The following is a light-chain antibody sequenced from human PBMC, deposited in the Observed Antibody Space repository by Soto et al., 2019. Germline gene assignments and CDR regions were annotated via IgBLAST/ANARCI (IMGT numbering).Light chain of an antibody. CDR3: QQYNSSPPLT. CDR2: GAS. V-gene: IGKV3-15*01. CDR1: QSGSSN. Sequence: EIVMTQSPATLSVSPGERATLSCRASQSGSSNLAWCQQQPGQAPRLLIYGASTRATGIPDRFSGSGSGTDFTLTISSLESEDFAVYYCQQYNSSPPLTFGQGTKVDIK. J-gene: IGKJ1*01.